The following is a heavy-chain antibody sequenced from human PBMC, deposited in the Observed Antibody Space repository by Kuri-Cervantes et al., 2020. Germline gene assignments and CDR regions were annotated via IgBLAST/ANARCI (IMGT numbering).Heavy chain of an antibody. CDR3: ARQSCSSTTCYAGIYAFDI. CDR2: IYYTGST. CDR1: GGSVSSSSYY. D-gene: IGHD2-2*01. J-gene: IGHJ3*02. V-gene: IGHV4-39*01. Sequence: SETLSLTCTVSGGSVSSSSYYWGWIRQPPGKGLEWIESIYYTGSTYHNPSLKSRVTISVDTSKNQLSLKLASVTAADTAMYYCARQSCSSTTCYAGIYAFDIWGQGTMVTVSS.